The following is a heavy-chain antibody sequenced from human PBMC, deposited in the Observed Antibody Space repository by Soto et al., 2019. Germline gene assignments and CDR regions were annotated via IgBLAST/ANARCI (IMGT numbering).Heavy chain of an antibody. CDR2: IYYSGST. J-gene: IGHJ4*02. CDR3: AGRYGYYFDY. CDR1: GGSISRYY. D-gene: IGHD4-17*01. Sequence: TSETLSLTCTGSGGSISRYYWSWIRQPPGKGLEWIGYIYYSGSTNYNPSLKSRVTISVDTSKNQLSLKLSSVTAADTAVYYCAGRYGYYFDYWGRGTLVTVSS. V-gene: IGHV4-59*08.